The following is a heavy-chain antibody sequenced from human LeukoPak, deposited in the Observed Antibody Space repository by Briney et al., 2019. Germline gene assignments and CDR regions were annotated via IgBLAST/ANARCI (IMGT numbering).Heavy chain of an antibody. Sequence: PSETLSLTCTVSGGSISSSSYYWGWIRQPPGKGLEWIGEINHSGSTNYNPSLKSRVTISVDTSKNQFSLKLSSVTAADTAVYYCARGYWSSTSCYAYFDYWGQGTLVTVSS. CDR1: GGSISSSSYY. J-gene: IGHJ4*02. D-gene: IGHD2-2*01. V-gene: IGHV4-39*07. CDR3: ARGYWSSTSCYAYFDY. CDR2: INHSGST.